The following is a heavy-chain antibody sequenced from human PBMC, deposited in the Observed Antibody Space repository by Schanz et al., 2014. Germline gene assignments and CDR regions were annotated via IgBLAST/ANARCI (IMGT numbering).Heavy chain of an antibody. CDR1: GGTFSSYT. V-gene: IGHV1-69*02. J-gene: IGHJ4*02. CDR2: IIPVLNIA. Sequence: QVQLVQSGAEVKKPGSSVKVSCTASGGTFSSYTISWIRQAPGQGLEWMGKIIPVLNIATYAQRFQGRVSITADTATSTAYMELSSLRSEDTAVYYCARGYGDSPTDFWGQGTRVTVSS. D-gene: IGHD4-17*01. CDR3: ARGYGDSPTDF.